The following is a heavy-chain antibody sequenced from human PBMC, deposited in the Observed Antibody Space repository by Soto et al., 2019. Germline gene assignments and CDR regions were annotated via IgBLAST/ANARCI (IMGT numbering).Heavy chain of an antibody. D-gene: IGHD6-19*01. CDR3: AIYRGSGWFGVLDY. Sequence: QVQLVESGGGVVQPGRSLRLSCAASGFTFSSYGMHWVRQAPGKGLEWVALIAYDGSNKYYADSVKGRFTISRDNSKNTLDLQMNGLGAEERAVYYCAIYRGSGWFGVLDYWGQGALVTVSS. V-gene: IGHV3-30*03. CDR2: IAYDGSNK. J-gene: IGHJ4*02. CDR1: GFTFSSYG.